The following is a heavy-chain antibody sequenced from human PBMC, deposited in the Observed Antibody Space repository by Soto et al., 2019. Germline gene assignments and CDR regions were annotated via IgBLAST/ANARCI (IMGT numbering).Heavy chain of an antibody. CDR1: GGSISSYY. Sequence: SETLSLTCTVSGGSISSYYWSWIRQPPGKGLEWIGYIYYSGSTNYNPSLKSRVTISVDTSKNQFSLKLSSVTAADTAVYYCARHKRSGRSGGREAFDIWGQGTMVTVSS. CDR2: IYYSGST. CDR3: ARHKRSGRSGGREAFDI. D-gene: IGHD2-15*01. V-gene: IGHV4-59*08. J-gene: IGHJ3*02.